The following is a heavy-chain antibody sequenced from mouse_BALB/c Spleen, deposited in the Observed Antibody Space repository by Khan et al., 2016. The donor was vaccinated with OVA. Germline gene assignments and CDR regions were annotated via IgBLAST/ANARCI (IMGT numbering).Heavy chain of an antibody. CDR1: GFSLTDYG. Sequence: QVQLKESGPGLVAPSQSLSITCTVSGFSLTDYGVNWVRQPPGKGLEWLGMIWGDGSTDYNSALKSRLSINKDNSKSQVFLKMNSLQTDDTARYFCARALRLGGFAYWGQGTLVTVSA. CDR2: IWGDGST. J-gene: IGHJ3*01. CDR3: ARALRLGGFAY. D-gene: IGHD1-2*01. V-gene: IGHV2-6-7*01.